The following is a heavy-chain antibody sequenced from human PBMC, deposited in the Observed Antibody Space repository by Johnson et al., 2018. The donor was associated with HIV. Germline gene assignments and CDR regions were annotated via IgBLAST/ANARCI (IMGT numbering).Heavy chain of an antibody. CDR1: GFTFNSYI. CDR3: ALSYSLDAFDI. J-gene: IGHJ3*02. Sequence: VQLVESGGGVVQPGRSLRLSCAASGFTFNSYILHWVRQAPGKGLEWVGRIKSKTDGGTTDYAAPVKGRFTISRDDSKNSLYLQMNSLKTEDTAVYYCALSYSLDAFDIWGQGTMVTVSS. CDR2: IKSKTDGGTT. V-gene: IGHV3-15*01. D-gene: IGHD2-21*01.